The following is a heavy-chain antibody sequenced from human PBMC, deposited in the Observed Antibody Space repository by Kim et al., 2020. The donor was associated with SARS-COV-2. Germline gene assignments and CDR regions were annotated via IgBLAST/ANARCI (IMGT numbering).Heavy chain of an antibody. CDR3: ARLLPYSYYYYYYGMDV. J-gene: IGHJ6*02. Sequence: LKSRVTISVDTSKNQFSLKLSSVTAADTAVYYCARLLPYSYYYYYYGMDVWGQGTTVTVSS. V-gene: IGHV4-39*01. D-gene: IGHD2-21*01.